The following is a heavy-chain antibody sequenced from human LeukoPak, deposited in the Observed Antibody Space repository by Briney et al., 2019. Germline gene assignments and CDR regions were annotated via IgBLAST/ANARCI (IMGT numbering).Heavy chain of an antibody. V-gene: IGHV1-2*02. D-gene: IGHD2-2*01. J-gene: IGHJ6*02. CDR3: ARDVVYCSSTSCYRYYGMDV. CDR2: INPNSGGT. Sequence: GASVKVSCKASGYTFTGYYMHWVRQAPGQGPEWMGWINPNSGGTNYAQKFQGRVTMTRDTSISTAYMELSRLRSDDTAVYYCARDVVYCSSTSCYRYYGMDVWGQGTTVTVSS. CDR1: GYTFTGYY.